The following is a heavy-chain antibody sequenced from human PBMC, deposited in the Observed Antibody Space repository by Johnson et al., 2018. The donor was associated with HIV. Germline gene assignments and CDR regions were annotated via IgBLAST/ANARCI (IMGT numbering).Heavy chain of an antibody. D-gene: IGHD3-16*01. CDR1: GFTFSSYA. V-gene: IGHV3-64*01. CDR3: ARAGGAPRAYEDDAFDI. J-gene: IGHJ3*02. Sequence: VQLVESGGGLVQPGGSLRLSCAASGFTFSSYAMHWVRQAPGKGLEYVSAISSNGGSTYYANSVKGRFTISRDNSKNTLYLQMGSLRAEDMAVYYCARAGGAPRAYEDDAFDICGQGTMVTVSS. CDR2: ISSNGGST.